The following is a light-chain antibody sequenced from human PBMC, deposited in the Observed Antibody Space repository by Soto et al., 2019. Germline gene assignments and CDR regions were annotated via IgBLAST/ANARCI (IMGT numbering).Light chain of an antibody. Sequence: IVMTHSAATLCVSPGEIATLSFRAIQSISSNLAWYQQKPGQAPRLLMFRTSSRATGFPARFSGSGSGTEFNLTISSLQSEDFGVYYCQQYNNWPRATFGGGTKVDIK. CDR1: QSISSN. CDR2: RTS. CDR3: QQYNNWPRAT. V-gene: IGKV3-15*01. J-gene: IGKJ4*01.